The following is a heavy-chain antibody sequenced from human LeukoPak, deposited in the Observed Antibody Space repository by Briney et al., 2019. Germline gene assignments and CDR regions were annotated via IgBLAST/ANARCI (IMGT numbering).Heavy chain of an antibody. D-gene: IGHD2-21*02. CDR1: GGPISSGGYY. J-gene: IGHJ4*02. Sequence: SQTLSLTCTVSGGPISSGGYYWSWIRQHPGKGLEWIGYIYYSGSTYYNPSLKSRVTKSVDTSKNQFSLKLSSVTAADTAVYYCARARRVTYYFDYWGQGTLVTVSS. V-gene: IGHV4-31*03. CDR3: ARARRVTYYFDY. CDR2: IYYSGST.